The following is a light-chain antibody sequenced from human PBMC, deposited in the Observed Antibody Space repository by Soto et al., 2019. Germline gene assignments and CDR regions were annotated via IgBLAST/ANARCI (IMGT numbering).Light chain of an antibody. CDR1: RYNIGINH. V-gene: IGLV1-51*01. Sequence: QSVLTQPPSVSAAPGQKVTISCSGGRYNIGINHVSWYQQLPGTAPKLLIYDNNERPSGIPDRFSGSKSGTSATLGITGLQTGDEADYYCGAWDASLSAVLFGGGTKLTVL. CDR3: GAWDASLSAVL. CDR2: DNN. J-gene: IGLJ2*01.